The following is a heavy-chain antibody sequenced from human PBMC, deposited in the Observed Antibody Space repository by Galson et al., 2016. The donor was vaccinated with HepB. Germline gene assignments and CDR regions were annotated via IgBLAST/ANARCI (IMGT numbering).Heavy chain of an antibody. J-gene: IGHJ3*02. V-gene: IGHV4-4*02. CDR1: GGSISSSNW. CDR2: IYHSGST. D-gene: IGHD2-15*01. Sequence: SETLSLTCAVSGGSISSSNWWSWVRQPPGKGLEWIGEIYHSGSTNYNPSLKSRVTISVDKSKNQFSLKVSSVTAADTAVYYCARVMDCSGGRCYSWNFAFDIWGQGTMVTVAS. CDR3: ARVMDCSGGRCYSWNFAFDI.